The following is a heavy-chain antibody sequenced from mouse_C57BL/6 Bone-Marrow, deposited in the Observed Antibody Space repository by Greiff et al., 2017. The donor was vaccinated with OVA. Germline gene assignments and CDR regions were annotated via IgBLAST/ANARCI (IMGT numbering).Heavy chain of an antibody. V-gene: IGHV5-6*01. CDR1: GFTFSSYG. CDR2: ISSGGSYT. CDR3: ARLNYYDYDWFAD. J-gene: IGHJ3*01. Sequence: EVQLVESGGDLVKPGGSLKLSCAASGFTFSSYGMSWVRQTPDKRLEWVATISSGGSYTYYPASVKGRSTISRDNAKNTPYLQLSSLKSEDTAMYYCARLNYYDYDWFADWGQGTLVTVSA. D-gene: IGHD2-4*01.